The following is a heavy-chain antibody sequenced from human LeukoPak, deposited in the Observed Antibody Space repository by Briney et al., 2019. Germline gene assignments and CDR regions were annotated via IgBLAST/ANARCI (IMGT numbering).Heavy chain of an antibody. Sequence: PGGSLRLSCAASGFTFSNAWMSWVRQAPGKGLEWVGRIKSKTDGGTTDYAAPVKGRFTISRDDSKNTLYLQMNSLKTEDTAVYYCTTALQSTPHNWFDPWGQGTLVTVSS. D-gene: IGHD2-2*01. V-gene: IGHV3-15*01. CDR2: IKSKTDGGTT. CDR3: TTALQSTPHNWFDP. J-gene: IGHJ5*02. CDR1: GFTFSNAW.